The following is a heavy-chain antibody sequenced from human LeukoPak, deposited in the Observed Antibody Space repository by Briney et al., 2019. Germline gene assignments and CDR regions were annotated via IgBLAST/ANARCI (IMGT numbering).Heavy chain of an antibody. CDR1: GYTFTGYY. Sequence: ASVKVSCKASGYTFTGYYMHWVRQAPGQGLEWMGWINSNSGGVHYAQNFQGRVTMTRDTSISTAYMDLTRLRYDDTAVYFCARGWQYLDYWGQGTLVTVSS. J-gene: IGHJ4*02. CDR3: ARGWQYLDY. V-gene: IGHV1-2*02. CDR2: INSNSGGV.